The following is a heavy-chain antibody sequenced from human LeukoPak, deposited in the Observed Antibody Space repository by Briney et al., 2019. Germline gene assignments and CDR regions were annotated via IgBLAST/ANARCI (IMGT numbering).Heavy chain of an antibody. Sequence: GGSLRLSCAASGFTFRNYGMEWDRQAPGKGLEWVAVIWYDGSNKYYADSVKGRFTISRDNSKNTLYLQMNSLRAEDTSVYYCATVRGGPGTYYNDYWGQGTLVTASS. CDR3: ATVRGGPGTYYNDY. CDR2: IWYDGSNK. V-gene: IGHV3-33*01. J-gene: IGHJ4*02. CDR1: GFTFRNYG. D-gene: IGHD3-10*01.